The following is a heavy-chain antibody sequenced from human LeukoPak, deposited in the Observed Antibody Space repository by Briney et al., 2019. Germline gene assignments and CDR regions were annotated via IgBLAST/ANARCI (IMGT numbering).Heavy chain of an antibody. CDR3: AKDPDYDIPPYYFDY. D-gene: IGHD3-9*01. Sequence: ASVKVSCKASGYTFTSYGISWVRQAPGQGLEWMGWISAYNGNTNYAQKLQGRVTMTTDTSTSTAYMELRSLRSDDTAVYYCAKDPDYDIPPYYFDYWGQGTLVTVSS. V-gene: IGHV1-18*01. CDR1: GYTFTSYG. J-gene: IGHJ4*02. CDR2: ISAYNGNT.